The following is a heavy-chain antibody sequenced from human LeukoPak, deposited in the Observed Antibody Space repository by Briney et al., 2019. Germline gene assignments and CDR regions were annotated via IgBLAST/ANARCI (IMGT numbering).Heavy chain of an antibody. J-gene: IGHJ5*02. CDR3: ARQYSSGWPWFDP. Sequence: PSETLSLTCTVSGGSISSGGYYWGWIRQPPGKGLEWIGSIYYSGSTYYNSSLKSRVTISVDTSKNQFSLKLTSVTAADAAVYYCARQYSSGWPWFDPWGQGALVTVSS. CDR1: GGSISSGGYY. CDR2: IYYSGST. D-gene: IGHD6-19*01. V-gene: IGHV4-39*01.